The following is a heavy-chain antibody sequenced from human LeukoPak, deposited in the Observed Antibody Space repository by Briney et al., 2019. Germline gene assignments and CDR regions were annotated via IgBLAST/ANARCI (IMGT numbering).Heavy chain of an antibody. V-gene: IGHV3-23*01. D-gene: IGHD6-13*01. J-gene: IGHJ4*02. CDR1: GFTFSSYA. Sequence: GGSLRLSCAASGFTFSSYAMSWVRQAPGKGLEWVSAISGSGGSTYYADSVKGRFTISRDNAKNSLYLQMNSLRAEDTAVYYCARDKGSSWYFGTHDYWGQGTLVTVSS. CDR2: ISGSGGST. CDR3: ARDKGSSWYFGTHDY.